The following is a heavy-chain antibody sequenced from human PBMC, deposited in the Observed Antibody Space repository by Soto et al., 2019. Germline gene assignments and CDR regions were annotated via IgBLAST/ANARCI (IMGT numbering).Heavy chain of an antibody. CDR2: INPSGGST. CDR3: ARDPRYCSSTSCLPLYDYYYGMDV. J-gene: IGHJ6*02. D-gene: IGHD2-2*01. V-gene: IGHV1-46*01. CDR1: GYTFTSYY. Sequence: GASVKVSCKASGYTFTSYYMHWVRQAPGQGLEWMGIINPSGGSTSYAQKFQGRVTMTRDTSTSTVYMELSSLRSEDTAVYYCARDPRYCSSTSCLPLYDYYYGMDVWGQGTTVTVSS.